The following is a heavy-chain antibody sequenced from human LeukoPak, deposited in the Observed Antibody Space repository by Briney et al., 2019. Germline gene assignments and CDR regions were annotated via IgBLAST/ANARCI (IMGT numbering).Heavy chain of an antibody. CDR1: GYSFTTYW. J-gene: IGHJ4*02. V-gene: IGHV5-51*01. Sequence: GESLKLSRKGSGYSFTTYWITWVRQMPGKGLEWMGIISPGDTEMRYSPSFQGQVTISADTSISTAYLQWSSLKASDTAMYYCARASRDVYNQNFDYWGQGTLVTVSS. CDR3: ARASRDVYNQNFDY. D-gene: IGHD5-24*01. CDR2: ISPGDTEM.